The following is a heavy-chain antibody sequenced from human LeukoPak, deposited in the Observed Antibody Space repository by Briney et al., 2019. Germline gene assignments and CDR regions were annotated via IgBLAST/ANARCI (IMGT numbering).Heavy chain of an antibody. CDR3: ARRSSSWAGDV. CDR2: ISSSSSTI. V-gene: IGHV3-48*01. Sequence: PGGSLRLSCAASGFTFSSYSINWVRQAPGKGLEWVSYISSSSSTIYYADSVKGRFTISRDNAKNSLYLQMNSLRAEDTAVYYCARRSSSWAGDVWGKGTTVTVSS. CDR1: GFTFSSYS. J-gene: IGHJ6*04. D-gene: IGHD6-13*01.